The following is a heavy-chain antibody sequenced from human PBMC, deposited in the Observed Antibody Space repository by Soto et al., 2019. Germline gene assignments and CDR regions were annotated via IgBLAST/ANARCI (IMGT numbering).Heavy chain of an antibody. Sequence: QVQLVQSGAEVKKPGASVKVSCKASGYTFINYYMHWVRQAPGQGLEWMGIINPNGGSTTYAQNFQGRVTVTRDTSTNTVNMELSSLRSEATVGYYCAREKWLVRRNDPCDIFGQWTMVTVSS. V-gene: IGHV1-46*01. CDR1: GYTFINYY. CDR2: INPNGGST. D-gene: IGHD6-19*01. CDR3: AREKWLVRRNDPCDI. J-gene: IGHJ3*02.